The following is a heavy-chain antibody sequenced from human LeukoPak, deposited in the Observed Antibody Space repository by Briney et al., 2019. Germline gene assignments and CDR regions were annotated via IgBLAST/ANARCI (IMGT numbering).Heavy chain of an antibody. V-gene: IGHV4-4*09. J-gene: IGHJ4*02. D-gene: IGHD5-18*01. CDR3: ASPRTSYRYTFDY. CDR2: ISTSGST. CDR1: GGSFSGYY. Sequence: SETLSLTCAVYGGSFSGYYWSWIRQPPGKGLEWIGYISTSGSTNYNLSLKSRVSISLDTSNNRFSLNLNFVTAADTAVYFCASPRTSYRYTFDYWGPGALVTVSS.